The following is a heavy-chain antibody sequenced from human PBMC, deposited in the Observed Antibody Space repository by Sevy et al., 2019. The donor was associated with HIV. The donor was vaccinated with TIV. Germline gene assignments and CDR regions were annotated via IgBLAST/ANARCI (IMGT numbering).Heavy chain of an antibody. CDR3: ARDNNGYFFLDY. D-gene: IGHD5-18*01. J-gene: IGHJ4*02. CDR2: ISQTYDGNKK. V-gene: IGHV3-30*19. Sequence: GGSVRLSCAASGFTFTSYAMHWVRQAPGKGLEWVALISQTYDGNKKYYTDSVRGRFTISRDDSKNTLYLQLNSLRAEDTAVYYCARDNNGYFFLDYWGQGTLVTVSS. CDR1: GFTFTSYA.